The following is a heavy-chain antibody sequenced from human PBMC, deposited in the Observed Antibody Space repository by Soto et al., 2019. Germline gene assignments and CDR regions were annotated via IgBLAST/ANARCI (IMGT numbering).Heavy chain of an antibody. CDR3: VRQGIGDLHGLVDV. D-gene: IGHD3-10*01. Sequence: QVQLQQSGPGLVKPSETLSLTCTVSSGPTSSHNWGWIRQPPGRGLEWIGYIYYTGSTSHNPSLKSPVTISADTSTNHISLTLSSVTAADTAVYYCVRQGIGDLHGLVDVWGQGTTVSVSS. CDR2: IYYTGST. J-gene: IGHJ6*02. CDR1: SGPTSSHN. V-gene: IGHV4-59*08.